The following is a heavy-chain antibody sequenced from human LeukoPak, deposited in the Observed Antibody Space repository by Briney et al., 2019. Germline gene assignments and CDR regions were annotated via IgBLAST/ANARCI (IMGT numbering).Heavy chain of an antibody. CDR2: IYYSGST. V-gene: IGHV4-59*01. J-gene: IGHJ3*02. CDR3: ARGTYYDFWSGYSDAFDI. Sequence: PSETLSLTCTVSGGSISSYYWSWIRQPPGKGLEWIGYIYYSGSTNYNPSLKSRVTISVDTSKNQLSLKLSSVTAADTAVYYCARGTYYDFWSGYSDAFDIWGQGTMVTVSS. CDR1: GGSISSYY. D-gene: IGHD3-3*01.